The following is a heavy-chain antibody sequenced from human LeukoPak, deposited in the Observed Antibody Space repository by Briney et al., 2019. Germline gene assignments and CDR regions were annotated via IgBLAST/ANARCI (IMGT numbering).Heavy chain of an antibody. CDR1: GFTFSSYW. D-gene: IGHD1-26*01. CDR3: ARDPVGATSFDY. V-gene: IGHV4-34*01. Sequence: PGGSLRLSCAASGFTFSSYWMSWVRQAPGKGLEWIGEINHSGSTNYNPSLKSRVTISVDTTKNQFSLKLSSVTAADTAVYYCARDPVGATSFDYWGQGTLVTVSS. CDR2: INHSGST. J-gene: IGHJ4*02.